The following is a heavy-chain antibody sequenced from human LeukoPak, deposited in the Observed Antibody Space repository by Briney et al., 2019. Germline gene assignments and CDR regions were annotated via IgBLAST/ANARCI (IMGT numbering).Heavy chain of an antibody. CDR1: GFTFSSYA. Sequence: PGGSLRLSCAASGFTFSSYAMDWVRQAPGKGLEWVSSVSGSGRNTFYPDSVEGRFTISRDNSKNTVYLQMNSLRADDTAVYYCVKSRRVGANQRGLFDYWGREHWSPSPQ. CDR2: VSGSGRNT. J-gene: IGHJ4*02. D-gene: IGHD1-26*01. CDR3: VKSRRVGANQRGLFDY. V-gene: IGHV3-23*01.